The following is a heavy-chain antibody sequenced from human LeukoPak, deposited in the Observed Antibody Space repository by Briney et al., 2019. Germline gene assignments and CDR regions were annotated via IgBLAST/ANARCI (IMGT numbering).Heavy chain of an antibody. CDR3: ARDNSGSYRAMFDY. D-gene: IGHD1-26*01. CDR2: ISYDGSNK. Sequence: GGSLRLSCAASGFTFSSYAMHWVRQAPGKGLEWVAVISYDGSNKYYADSAKGRFTISRDNSKNTLYLQMNSLRAEDTAVYYCARDNSGSYRAMFDYWGQGTLVTVSS. CDR1: GFTFSSYA. J-gene: IGHJ4*02. V-gene: IGHV3-30*04.